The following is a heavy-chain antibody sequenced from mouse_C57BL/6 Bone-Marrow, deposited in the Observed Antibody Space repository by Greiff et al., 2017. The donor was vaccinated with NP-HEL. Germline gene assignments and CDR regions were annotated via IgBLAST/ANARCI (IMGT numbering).Heavy chain of an antibody. V-gene: IGHV1-81*01. J-gene: IGHJ2*01. Sequence: QVQLKESGAELARPGASVKLSCKASGYTFTSYGISWVKQRTGQGLEWIGEIYPRSGNTYYNEKFKGQATLTADKSSSTAYMELRSLTSEDSSFYFCASSGSSLYYFDYWGQGTTLTVSS. CDR1: GYTFTSYG. D-gene: IGHD1-1*01. CDR2: IYPRSGNT. CDR3: ASSGSSLYYFDY.